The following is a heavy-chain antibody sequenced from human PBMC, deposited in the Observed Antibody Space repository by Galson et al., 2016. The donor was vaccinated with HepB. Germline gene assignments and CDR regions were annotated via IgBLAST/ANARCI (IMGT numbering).Heavy chain of an antibody. CDR3: AKQPLYYETSGHWGY. V-gene: IGHV5-10-1*01. D-gene: IGHD3-22*01. J-gene: IGHJ4*02. Sequence: QSGAEVKKPGESLRISCKGSGYSFTSYWITWVRQMPGKGLEWMGRIDPSDSYTNYSPSFQGHITISADKSISTAYLQWSSLKASDTAMYYCAKQPLYYETSGHWGYWGQGTLVTVSS. CDR1: GYSFTSYW. CDR2: IDPSDSYT.